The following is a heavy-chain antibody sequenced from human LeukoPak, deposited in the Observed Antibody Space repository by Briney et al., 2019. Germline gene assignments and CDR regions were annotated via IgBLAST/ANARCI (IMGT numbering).Heavy chain of an antibody. CDR3: ARAVNTPIYYFEY. V-gene: IGHV1-46*01. CDR2: INPSGGST. CDR1: GYTFTSNY. D-gene: IGHD1/OR15-1a*01. Sequence: ASVKVSCKAFGYTFTSNYMHWVRQAPGQGLEWMGIINPSGGSTSYAQKFQGRVTLSRDTSTSTVYMELSSLRSDDTAVYYCARAVNTPIYYFEYWGQGALVTVSS. J-gene: IGHJ4*02.